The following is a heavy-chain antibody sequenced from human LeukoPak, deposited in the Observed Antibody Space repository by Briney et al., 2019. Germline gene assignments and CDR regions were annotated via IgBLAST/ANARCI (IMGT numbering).Heavy chain of an antibody. D-gene: IGHD5-24*01. CDR3: ARAPPRLDGYILYY. J-gene: IGHJ4*02. CDR2: IIPTTGLA. Sequence: SVKVSCKASVGTFSNLAISWVRQAPGQGLEWMGRIIPTTGLANYAEKFQGRVTITADKSTSTAYMDLSSLRSEDTAVYYCARAPPRLDGYILYYWGQGTLATVSS. V-gene: IGHV1-69*04. CDR1: VGTFSNLA.